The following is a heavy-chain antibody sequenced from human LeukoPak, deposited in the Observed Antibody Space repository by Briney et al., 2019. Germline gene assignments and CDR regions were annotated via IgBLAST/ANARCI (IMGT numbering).Heavy chain of an antibody. CDR2: ISSDGSLE. CDR1: GFTFSGYA. CDR3: ARDPVPAAARHFDY. Sequence: GGSLRLSCAASGFTFSGYAMHWVRQAPGKGLEWLAVISSDGSLEYYADSVKGRFTISRDNSKNTLYLQMNSLRPEDTAVYYCARDPVPAAARHFDYWGQGALVTVSS. D-gene: IGHD2-2*01. V-gene: IGHV3-30-3*01. J-gene: IGHJ4*02.